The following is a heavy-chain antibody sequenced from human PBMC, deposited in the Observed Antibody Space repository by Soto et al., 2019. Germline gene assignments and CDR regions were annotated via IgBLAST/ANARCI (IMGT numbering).Heavy chain of an antibody. D-gene: IGHD3-9*01. V-gene: IGHV1-24*01. CDR1: GYTLTELS. CDR3: ATYDILTGYYSPNWFDP. CDR2: FDPEDGET. Sequence: QVQLVQSGAEVKKPGASVKVSCKVSGYTLTELSMHWVRQAPGKGLEWMGGFDPEDGETIYAQKFQGRVTMTEDTSTDTAYMELSSLRSKDTAVYYCATYDILTGYYSPNWFDPWGQGTLVTVSS. J-gene: IGHJ5*02.